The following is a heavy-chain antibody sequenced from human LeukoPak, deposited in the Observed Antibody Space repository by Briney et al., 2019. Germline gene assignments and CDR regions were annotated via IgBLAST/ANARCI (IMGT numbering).Heavy chain of an antibody. J-gene: IGHJ4*02. Sequence: GGSLRLSCAASGFTFSSYAMSWARQAPGKGLEWVSAISGSGGSTYYADSVKGRFTISRDNSKNTLYLQMNSLRAEDTAVYYCAKGTLGSCNVATCYPLDYWGQGPLVTVSS. D-gene: IGHD2-8*02. CDR3: AKGTLGSCNVATCYPLDY. CDR2: ISGSGGST. V-gene: IGHV3-23*01. CDR1: GFTFSSYA.